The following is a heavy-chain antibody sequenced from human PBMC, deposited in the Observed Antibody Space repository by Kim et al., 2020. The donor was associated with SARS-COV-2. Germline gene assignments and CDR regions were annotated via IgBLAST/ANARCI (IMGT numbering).Heavy chain of an antibody. Sequence: SETLSLTCAVYGGSFSGYYWSWIRQPPGKGLEWIGEINHSGSTNYNPSLKSRVTISVDTSKNQFSLKLSSVTAADTAVYYCARASRMTTGRRALDYWGQGTLVTVSS. CDR3: ARASRMTTGRRALDY. V-gene: IGHV4-34*01. CDR2: INHSGST. CDR1: GGSFSGYY. J-gene: IGHJ4*02. D-gene: IGHD4-17*01.